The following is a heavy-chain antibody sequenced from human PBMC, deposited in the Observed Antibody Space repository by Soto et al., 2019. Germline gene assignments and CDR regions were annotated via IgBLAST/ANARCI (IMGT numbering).Heavy chain of an antibody. D-gene: IGHD3-16*02. CDR3: ARQTRYDYVWGSYRQFDY. V-gene: IGHV4-61*01. J-gene: IGHJ4*02. CDR1: GGSVSSGSYY. CDR2: IYYSGST. Sequence: QVQLQESGPGLVKPSETLSLTCTVSGGSVSSGSYYWSWIRQPPGKGLEWIGYIYYSGSTNYNPSLKNRVNISVDTSKNQFSLNLSSVTAADTAVYYCARQTRYDYVWGSYRQFDYWGQGSLVSVSS.